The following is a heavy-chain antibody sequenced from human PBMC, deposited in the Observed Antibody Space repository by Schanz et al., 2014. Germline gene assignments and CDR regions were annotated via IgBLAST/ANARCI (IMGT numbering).Heavy chain of an antibody. CDR1: GFNSDDYA. D-gene: IGHD3-10*01. CDR3: AKGSRSGSKVMDV. J-gene: IGHJ6*03. Sequence: EVQVVESGGGLVQPGGSLRLSCTASGFNSDDYAMHWVRQAPGKGLEWVSNIPWNGAAIGYAGSVRGRFTISRDSAKNYLYLQMNSLRPEDTALYYCAKGSRSGSKVMDVWGKGTTVTVSS. CDR2: IPWNGAAI. V-gene: IGHV3-9*02.